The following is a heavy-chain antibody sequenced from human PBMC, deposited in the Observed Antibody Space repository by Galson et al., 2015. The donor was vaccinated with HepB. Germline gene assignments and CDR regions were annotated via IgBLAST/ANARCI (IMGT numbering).Heavy chain of an antibody. CDR1: GYTFSNNG. V-gene: IGHV1-18*01. CDR3: ARGFYYDTSYDSIYYFDY. CDR2: ISVYNGNT. Sequence: SVKVSCKASGYTFSNNGIIWLRQAPGQGLEWMGWISVYNGNTNYAQKLQGRVTMTTDTSASTAYMELRSLRSDDTAVYFCARGFYYDTSYDSIYYFDYWGQGTLVTVSS. D-gene: IGHD3-22*01. J-gene: IGHJ4*02.